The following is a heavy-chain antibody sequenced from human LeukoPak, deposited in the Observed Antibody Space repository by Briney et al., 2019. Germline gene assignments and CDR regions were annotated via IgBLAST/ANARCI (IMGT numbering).Heavy chain of an antibody. CDR2: IKQDGSEK. D-gene: IGHD7-27*01. V-gene: IGHV3-7*04. CDR1: GFNFSTYW. CDR3: ARVSLNLGYFQH. J-gene: IGHJ1*01. Sequence: GGSLRLSCAASGFNFSTYWMTWVRQVPGKGLEWVANIKQDGSEKYYVDSVKGRFTISRDNAKNSLYLQMNSLRAEDTAVYYCARVSLNLGYFQHWGQGTLVTVSS.